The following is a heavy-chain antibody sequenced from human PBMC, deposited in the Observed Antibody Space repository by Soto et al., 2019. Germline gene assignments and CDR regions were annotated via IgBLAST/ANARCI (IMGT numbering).Heavy chain of an antibody. J-gene: IGHJ5*02. V-gene: IGHV1-8*01. CDR1: GYTFTSYD. Sequence: ASVKVSCKASGYTFTSYDINWVRQATGQGLEWMGWMNPNSGNTGYAQKFQGRVTMTRNTSISTAYMELSSLRSEDTAVYYCARGIGGTIFGVVILRWFDPWGQGTLVTVSS. D-gene: IGHD3-3*01. CDR3: ARGIGGTIFGVVILRWFDP. CDR2: MNPNSGNT.